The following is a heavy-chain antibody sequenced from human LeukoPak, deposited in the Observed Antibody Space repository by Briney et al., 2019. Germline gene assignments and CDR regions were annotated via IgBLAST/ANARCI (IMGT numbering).Heavy chain of an antibody. J-gene: IGHJ4*02. CDR3: ARPQLGGYYSIDY. CDR2: IYPGDSDT. Sequence: GESLKISCKGSGYSFKSYWIGWVRQMPGKGLEWMGIIYPGDSDTRYSPSFQGQVTMSADKSIRTAYLQWSSLKASDTAMYYCARPQLGGYYSIDYWGQGTLVTVSS. D-gene: IGHD3-22*01. V-gene: IGHV5-51*01. CDR1: GYSFKSYW.